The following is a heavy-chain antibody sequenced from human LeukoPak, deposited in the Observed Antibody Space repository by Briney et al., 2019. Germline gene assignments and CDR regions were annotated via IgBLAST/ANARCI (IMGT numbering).Heavy chain of an antibody. J-gene: IGHJ4*02. D-gene: IGHD6-13*01. CDR3: ARDLEAANTYYFDY. CDR1: GFTVSSSY. Sequence: GSLTLSCAASGFTVSSSYMSWVRQAPGKGLEWVSIISSAGTTYYAASMKGRFTISRDNSKNTVYLQVNSLRDEDTAVYYCARDLEAANTYYFDYWGQGTLVTVSS. CDR2: ISSAGTT. V-gene: IGHV3-66*01.